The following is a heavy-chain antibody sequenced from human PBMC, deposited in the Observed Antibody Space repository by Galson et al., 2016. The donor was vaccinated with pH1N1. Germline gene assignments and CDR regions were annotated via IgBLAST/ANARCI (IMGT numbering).Heavy chain of an antibody. CDR1: WDSVSSNSAA. V-gene: IGHV6-1*01. CDR3: VRDGIAAAGIRRDQYYFDY. J-gene: IGHJ4*02. D-gene: IGHD6-13*01. Sequence: CAISWDSVSSNSAAWNWIRQSPSRGLEWLGRTYYRSKWYNDYAVSVKSRITINPDTSKNQFSLQLNSVTPEDKAVYYCVRDGIAAAGIRRDQYYFDYWGQGTLVTVSS. CDR2: TYYRSKWYN.